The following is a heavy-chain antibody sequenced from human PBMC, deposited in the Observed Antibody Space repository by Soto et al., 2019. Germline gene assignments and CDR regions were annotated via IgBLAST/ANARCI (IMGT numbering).Heavy chain of an antibody. V-gene: IGHV3-30-3*01. CDR3: ARDPGDSSGYPFYYFDY. J-gene: IGHJ4*02. CDR2: ISYDGSNK. CDR1: GFTFSSYA. Sequence: PGGSLRLSCAASGFTFSSYAMHWVRQAPGKGLEWVAVISYDGSNKYYADSVKGRFTISRDNSKNTLYLQMNSLRAEDTAVYYCARDPGDSSGYPFYYFDYWGQGTLVTVSS. D-gene: IGHD3-22*01.